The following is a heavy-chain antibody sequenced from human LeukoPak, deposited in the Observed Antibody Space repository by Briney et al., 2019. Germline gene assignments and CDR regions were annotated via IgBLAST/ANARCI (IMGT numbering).Heavy chain of an antibody. CDR3: ARARTTRGAFDI. J-gene: IGHJ3*02. Sequence: ASVKVSCKASGGTFSSYAISWVRQAPGQGLEWMGGIIPIFGTANYARKFQGRVTITADESTSTAYMELSSLRSEDTAVYYCARARTTRGAFDIWGQGTMVTVSS. CDR1: GGTFSSYA. V-gene: IGHV1-69*13. D-gene: IGHD1-1*01. CDR2: IIPIFGTA.